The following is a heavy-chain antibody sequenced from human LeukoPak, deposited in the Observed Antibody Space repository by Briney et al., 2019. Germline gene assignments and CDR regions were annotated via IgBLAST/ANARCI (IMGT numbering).Heavy chain of an antibody. Sequence: ASVKVSCKASGYTFTSYYMHWVRQAPGQGLEWMGIINPSGGSTSYPQKFQGRVTLTRDTSTSTVYMDLSTLRSEDTAVYYCARARDVVPLYGMDVWGQGTSVTVSS. J-gene: IGHJ6*02. CDR3: ARARDVVPLYGMDV. CDR1: GYTFTSYY. V-gene: IGHV1-46*01. CDR2: INPSGGST. D-gene: IGHD2-2*01.